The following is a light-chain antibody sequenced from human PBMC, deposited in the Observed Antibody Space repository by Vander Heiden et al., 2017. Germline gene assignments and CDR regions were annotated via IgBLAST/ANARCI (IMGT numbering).Light chain of an antibody. Sequence: EIVLTQSPDTLSLSPGERATLSCRASQSVSSSYLAWYQQKRGQAPRLLIYGASSRATGIPDRLSGSGSGTDFTLTISRLETEDFAVYYCQQYGSSRITFGQGTRLEIK. CDR1: QSVSSSY. CDR2: GAS. CDR3: QQYGSSRIT. V-gene: IGKV3-20*01. J-gene: IGKJ5*01.